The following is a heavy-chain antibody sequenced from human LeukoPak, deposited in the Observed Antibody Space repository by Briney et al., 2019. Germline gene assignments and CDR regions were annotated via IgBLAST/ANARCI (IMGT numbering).Heavy chain of an antibody. CDR2: ISSSGGTI. V-gene: IGHV3-48*03. CDR1: GFTFSSYE. J-gene: IGHJ4*02. CDR3: AKNYLSIVVVPTNY. Sequence: GGSLRLSCAASGFTFSSYEMNWVRQAPGRGLEWVSYISSSGGTIYYADSVKGRFTISRDNAKNSLYLQMNSLRAEDTAVYYCAKNYLSIVVVPTNYWGQGTLVTVSS. D-gene: IGHD2-2*01.